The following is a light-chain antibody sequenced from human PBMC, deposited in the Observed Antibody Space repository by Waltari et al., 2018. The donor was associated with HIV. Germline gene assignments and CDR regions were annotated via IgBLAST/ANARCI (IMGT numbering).Light chain of an antibody. CDR3: CTFSGRSSTWV. V-gene: IGLV2-23*02. CDR2: DVT. Sequence: QSALTQPASVSGSPGQAITVPRTGEVETYDLVSWYQVNPGRAPKLIIHDVTKRPSGVSSRFSASKSGNTASLTISGLEAEDESLYYCCTFSGRSSTWVFGGGTQVTVL. CDR1: EVETYDL. J-gene: IGLJ3*02.